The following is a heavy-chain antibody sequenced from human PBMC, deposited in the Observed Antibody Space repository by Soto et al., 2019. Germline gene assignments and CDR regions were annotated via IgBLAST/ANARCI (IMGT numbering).Heavy chain of an antibody. D-gene: IGHD4-17*01. CDR1: GFTFSSYA. Sequence: GGSLRLSCAASGFTFSSYALIWVRQAPGKGLEWVSTISGGGESTYYADSVKGRFTISRGKSKNTLYLLMTSLRAEDTAVYYCAKDRGAPTLTFDYWGQGTLVTVSS. CDR3: AKDRGAPTLTFDY. CDR2: ISGGGEST. V-gene: IGHV3-23*01. J-gene: IGHJ4*02.